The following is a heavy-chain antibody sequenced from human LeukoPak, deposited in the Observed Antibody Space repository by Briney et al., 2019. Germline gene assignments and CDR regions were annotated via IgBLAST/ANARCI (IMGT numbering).Heavy chain of an antibody. CDR3: ARAVRGVIIYFDY. V-gene: IGHV1-2*06. D-gene: IGHD3-10*01. Sequence: ASVKVSCKASGYTFTGYYMHWVRQAPGQGLEWMGRINPNSGGTNYAQKFQGRVTMTRDTSISTAYMELSRLRSDDTAVYYCARAVRGVIIYFDYWGQGTLVTVSS. CDR2: INPNSGGT. J-gene: IGHJ4*02. CDR1: GYTFTGYY.